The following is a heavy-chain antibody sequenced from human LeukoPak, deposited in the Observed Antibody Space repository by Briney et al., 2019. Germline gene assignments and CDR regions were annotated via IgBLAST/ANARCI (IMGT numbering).Heavy chain of an antibody. CDR3: ASAVYGSGSYYNHWFDP. V-gene: IGHV4-61*02. CDR2: TYTSGST. J-gene: IGHJ5*02. CDR1: GGSISSGSYY. Sequence: SETLSLTCTVSGGSISSGSYYWSWIRQPAGKGLEWIGRTYTSGSTNYNPSLKSRVTISVDTSKNQFSLKLSSVTAADTAVYYCASAVYGSGSYYNHWFDPWGQGTLVTVSS. D-gene: IGHD3-10*01.